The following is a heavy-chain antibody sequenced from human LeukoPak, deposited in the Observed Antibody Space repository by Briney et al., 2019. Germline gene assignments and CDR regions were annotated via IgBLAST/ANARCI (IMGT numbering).Heavy chain of an antibody. CDR3: ARDRAGDDSVVRLDY. V-gene: IGHV4-4*07. J-gene: IGHJ4*02. Sequence: SETLSLTCFVTGASIQNYYWSWIRQPAGRGLEWIGRIYSFGMTDYNPSLTSRVTMSVDTSKNHFSLTLRSVTAADTAMYYCARDRAGDDSVVRLDYWGQGLQVTVSS. CDR2: IYSFGMT. D-gene: IGHD2-15*01. CDR1: GASIQNYY.